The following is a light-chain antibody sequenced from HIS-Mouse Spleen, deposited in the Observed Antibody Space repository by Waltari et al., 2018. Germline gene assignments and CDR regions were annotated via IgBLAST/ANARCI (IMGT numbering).Light chain of an antibody. CDR3: SSYTSSSSWV. J-gene: IGLJ3*02. Sequence: QSALTQPASVSGSPGQSITISCTGTSSDVGGYNYVSWYQQHPGKAPKRMIYEVSNRPSEVSNRFSGSKSGNTASLTISGLQAEDEADYSCSSYTSSSSWVFGGGTKLTVL. V-gene: IGLV2-14*01. CDR1: SSDVGGYNY. CDR2: EVS.